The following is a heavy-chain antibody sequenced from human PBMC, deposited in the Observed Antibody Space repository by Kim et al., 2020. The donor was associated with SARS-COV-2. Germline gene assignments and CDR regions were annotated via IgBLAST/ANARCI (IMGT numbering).Heavy chain of an antibody. Sequence: SETLSLTCTVSPDSISSPTNNFWGWIRQPPGKGLEWIGTIFYTGATYYNPSLKSRVTISVDTSKNQFSLRLTSVTAADTALYYCARHMSSGPAHPLDHWG. D-gene: IGHD3-10*01. CDR1: PDSISSPTNNF. J-gene: IGHJ4*01. CDR3: ARHMSSGPAHPLDH. V-gene: IGHV4-39*01. CDR2: IFYTGAT.